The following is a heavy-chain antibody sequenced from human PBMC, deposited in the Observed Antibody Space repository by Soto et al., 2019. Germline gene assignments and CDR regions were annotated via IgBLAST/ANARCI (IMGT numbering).Heavy chain of an antibody. CDR1: GFSVSGNY. J-gene: IGHJ4*02. V-gene: IGHV3-53*01. CDR3: ARSMMVRGVLFDL. D-gene: IGHD3-10*01. Sequence: EVQLVESGAGLIQPGGSLRLSCEVSGFSVSGNYMSWVRQAPGKGLDWVSVIYSGGSRYYADSVRGRFTISRDESQNTLYLQMNNLRAEDTAVYYCARSMMVRGVLFDLWGRGSLVSVSS. CDR2: IYSGGSR.